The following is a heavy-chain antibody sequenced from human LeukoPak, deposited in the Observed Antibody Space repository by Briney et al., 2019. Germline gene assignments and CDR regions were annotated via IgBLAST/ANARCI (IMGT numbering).Heavy chain of an antibody. D-gene: IGHD5-18*01. V-gene: IGHV1-8*01. J-gene: IGHJ4*02. CDR1: GYTFTSYD. Sequence: ASVKVSCKASGYTFTSYDINWVRQATGQGLEWMGWMNPNSGNTGCAQKFQGRVTMTRNTSISTAYMELSSLRSEDTAVYYCARLVQYSTEDYWGQGTLVTVSS. CDR2: MNPNSGNT. CDR3: ARLVQYSTEDY.